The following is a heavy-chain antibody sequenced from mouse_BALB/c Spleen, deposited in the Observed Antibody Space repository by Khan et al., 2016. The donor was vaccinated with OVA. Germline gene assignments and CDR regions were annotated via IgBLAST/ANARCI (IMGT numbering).Heavy chain of an antibody. CDR2: ISSGGDYI. V-gene: IGHV5-9-3*01. CDR1: GFTFSTYA. CDR3: ARHNYGPFAY. D-gene: IGHD1-1*01. Sequence: EVELVESGGVLVKPGGSLKLSCSASGFTFSTYAMSWVRQTPEKRLEWVATISSGGDYIYYPDSVKGRFPISRDNAKNTLYLQMSSLRSEDTAMYYCARHNYGPFAYWGQGTLVTVSA. J-gene: IGHJ3*01.